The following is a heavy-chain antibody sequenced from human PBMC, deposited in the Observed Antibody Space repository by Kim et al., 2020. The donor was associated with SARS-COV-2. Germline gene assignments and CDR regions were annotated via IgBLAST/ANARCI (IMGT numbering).Heavy chain of an antibody. J-gene: IGHJ1*01. D-gene: IGHD4-17*01. V-gene: IGHV1-24*01. Sequence: EQKFQGRVTMTEDTSTDTAYMELSSLRSEDTAVYYCATDRATVTTGSFQHWGQGTLVTVSS. CDR3: ATDRATVTTGSFQH.